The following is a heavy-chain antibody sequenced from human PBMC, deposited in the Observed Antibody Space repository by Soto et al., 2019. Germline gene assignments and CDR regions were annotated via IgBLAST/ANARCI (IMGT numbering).Heavy chain of an antibody. D-gene: IGHD4-17*01. CDR3: AATVTTGFDY. V-gene: IGHV3-30-3*01. CDR2: ISYDGSNK. CDR1: GFTFSSYA. J-gene: IGHJ4*02. Sequence: QVQLVESGGGVVQPWRSLRLSCASSGFTFSSYAMHWVRQAPGKGLEWVAVISYDGSNKYYADSVKGRFTISRDNSKNTLYLQMNSLRAEDTAVYYCAATVTTGFDYWGQGTLVTVSS.